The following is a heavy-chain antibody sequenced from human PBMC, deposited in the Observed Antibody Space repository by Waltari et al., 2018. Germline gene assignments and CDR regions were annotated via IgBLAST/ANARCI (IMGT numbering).Heavy chain of an antibody. V-gene: IGHV4-61*02. CDR3: ARDLRGYFDY. CDR2: IYTSGST. J-gene: IGHJ4*02. D-gene: IGHD3-10*01. Sequence: QVRLRDSRPGLVHPSPSLSLTRTLSGGPISRGSYYWRWLRQPAGKGLEWIGRIYTSGSTNYNPSLKSRVTISVDTSKTQFSLKLSSVTAADTAVYYCARDLRGYFDYWGQGTLVTVSS. CDR1: GGPISRGSYY.